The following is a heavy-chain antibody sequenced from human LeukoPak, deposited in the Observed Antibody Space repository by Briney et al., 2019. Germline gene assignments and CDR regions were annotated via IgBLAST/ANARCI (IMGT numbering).Heavy chain of an antibody. V-gene: IGHV1-46*01. D-gene: IGHD3-10*01. CDR3: ARDRRRDYGSGSPSSMDV. J-gene: IGHJ6*02. CDR2: INPSGGST. CDR1: GYTFTSYY. Sequence: ASVKVSCKASGYTFTSYYMHWVRQAPGQGLEWMGIINPSGGSTSYAQKFQGRVTMTRDTSTSTVYMELSSLRSEDTAVYYCARDRRRDYGSGSPSSMDVWGQGTTVTVSS.